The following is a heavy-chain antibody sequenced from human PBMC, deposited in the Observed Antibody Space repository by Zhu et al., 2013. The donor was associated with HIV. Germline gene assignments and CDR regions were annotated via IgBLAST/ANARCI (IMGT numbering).Heavy chain of an antibody. V-gene: IGHV1-2*02. Sequence: VKKPGASVKVSCQASGYTFTAYFMHWVRQAPGQGLEWMGWINPDGGGTNYEQKFQGRVTMTRDTSTSTAYMELSGLKSDDSAVYYCARDGPPPRAYDVWGQGTTVTVSS. CDR3: ARDGPPPRAYDV. J-gene: IGHJ3*01. CDR1: GYTFTAYF. CDR2: INPDGGGT.